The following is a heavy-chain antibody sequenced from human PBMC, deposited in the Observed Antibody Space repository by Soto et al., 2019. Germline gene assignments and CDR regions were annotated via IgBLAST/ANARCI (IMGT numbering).Heavy chain of an antibody. J-gene: IGHJ6*03. V-gene: IGHV3-73*01. CDR2: IRSKVNNYAT. CDR1: GFTFSGSA. Sequence: PGGSLRLCCAASGFTFSGSAMHWVRQASGKGLEWVGRIRSKVNNYATAYAESVKGRFTTSRDDSRNASYLQMDSLKTEDTAVYYCSSGRLSSDYYYMHVWAKGTTVTVSS. D-gene: IGHD1-26*01. CDR3: SSGRLSSDYYYMHV.